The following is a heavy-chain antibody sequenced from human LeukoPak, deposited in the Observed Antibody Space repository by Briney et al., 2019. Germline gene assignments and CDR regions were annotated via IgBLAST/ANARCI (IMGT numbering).Heavy chain of an antibody. CDR3: ASAIRYFDWFNWFDP. Sequence: ASVKVSCKASGYTFTGYYMHWVRQAPGQGLEWMGWINPNSGGTNYAQKFQGRVTMTRDTSISTAYMELSRLRSDDTAVYYCASAIRYFDWFNWFDPWGQGTLVTVSS. CDR2: INPNSGGT. V-gene: IGHV1-2*02. CDR1: GYTFTGYY. J-gene: IGHJ5*02. D-gene: IGHD3-9*01.